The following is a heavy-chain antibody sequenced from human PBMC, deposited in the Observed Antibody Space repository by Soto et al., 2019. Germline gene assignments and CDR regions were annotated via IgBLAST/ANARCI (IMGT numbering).Heavy chain of an antibody. J-gene: IGHJ4*02. CDR3: ARERVATSHFDY. Sequence: LSLTCTVSGGSISSGDYYWSWIRQSPGKGLEWIGYIYYSGSTYYNPSLKSRVTISVDTSKNQFSLKLSSVTAADTAVYYCARERVATSHFDYWGQGTLVTVSS. CDR1: GGSISSGDYY. V-gene: IGHV4-30-4*01. CDR2: IYYSGST. D-gene: IGHD5-12*01.